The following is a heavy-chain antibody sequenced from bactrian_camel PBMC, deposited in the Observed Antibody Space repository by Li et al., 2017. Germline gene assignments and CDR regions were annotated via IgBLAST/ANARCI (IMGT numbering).Heavy chain of an antibody. CDR1: EYTPGTYC. J-gene: IGHJ6*01. V-gene: IGHV3S1*01. Sequence: HVQLVESGGGSVQSGGSLRLSCSLSEYTPGTYCTGWFRQAPGKEREGVATIDNDSSGSTAYADSVKGRFTISQDKAQNTVYLQMNSLKPEDTAMYYCAAAPAPIWDDKLQEHDLGYWGQGTQVTVS. D-gene: IGHD5*01. CDR2: IDNDSSGST. CDR3: AAAPAPIWDDKLQEHDLGY.